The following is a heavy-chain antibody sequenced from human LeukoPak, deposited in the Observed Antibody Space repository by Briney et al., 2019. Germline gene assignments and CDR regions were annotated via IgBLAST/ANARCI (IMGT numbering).Heavy chain of an antibody. D-gene: IGHD3-9*01. CDR3: SRIFYHGSTGYYPDH. J-gene: IGHJ4*02. CDR2: SKNKANAYST. V-gene: IGHV3-72*01. Sequence: GGSLRLSCAVSGFTFSDHHMDWVRQAPGKGLEWIGRSKNKANAYSTVYAASVKGRFTFSRDDPKNSLYLQMDSLKDEDTAVYYCSRIFYHGSTGYYPDHWGQGTLVTVSS. CDR1: GFTFSDHH.